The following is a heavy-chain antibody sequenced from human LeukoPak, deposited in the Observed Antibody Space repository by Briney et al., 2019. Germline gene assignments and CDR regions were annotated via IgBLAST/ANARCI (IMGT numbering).Heavy chain of an antibody. CDR3: ARRLGYSSSSDFDY. J-gene: IGHJ4*02. D-gene: IGHD6-13*01. CDR2: INHSGST. CDR1: GGSFSGYY. V-gene: IGHV4-34*01. Sequence: SETLSLTCAVYGGSFSGYYWSWIRQPPGKGLEWIGEINHSGSTNYNPSLKSRVTISVDTSKNQFSLKLSSVTAADTAVCYCARRLGYSSSSDFDYWGQGTLVTVSS.